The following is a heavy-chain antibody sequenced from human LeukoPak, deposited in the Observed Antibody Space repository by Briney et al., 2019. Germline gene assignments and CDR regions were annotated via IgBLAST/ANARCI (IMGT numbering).Heavy chain of an antibody. CDR2: INPNSSGT. D-gene: IGHD3-10*01. V-gene: IGHV1-2*02. Sequence: ASVKVSCKASGYTFTGYYMHWVRQAPGQGLEWMGWINPNSSGTNYAQKFQGRVTMTRDTSISTAYMELSRLRSDDTAVYYCARASTITMVRGVIDYWGQGTLVTVSS. CDR3: ARASTITMVRGVIDY. J-gene: IGHJ4*02. CDR1: GYTFTGYY.